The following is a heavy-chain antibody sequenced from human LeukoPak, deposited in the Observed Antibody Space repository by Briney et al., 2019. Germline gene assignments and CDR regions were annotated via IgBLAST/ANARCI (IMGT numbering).Heavy chain of an antibody. CDR2: INPNSGGT. CDR3: ARDAPMVRDLWDY. D-gene: IGHD3-10*01. V-gene: IGHV1-2*02. CDR1: GYTFTGYY. J-gene: IGHJ4*02. Sequence: ASVKVSCKASGYTFTGYYMHWVRQAPGQGLEWMGWINPNSGGTNYAQKFQGRVTMTRDTSISTAYMELSRLRSDDTAVYYCARDAPMVRDLWDYWGQGTLVTVSS.